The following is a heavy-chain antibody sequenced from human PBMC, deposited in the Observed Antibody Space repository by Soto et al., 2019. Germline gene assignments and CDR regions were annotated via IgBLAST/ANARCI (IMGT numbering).Heavy chain of an antibody. CDR3: ARASYDTVGFGLEP. V-gene: IGHV4-59*01. Sequence: QVHLQESGPGLVKPSETLSLTCSVSGDSISSGYWTWIRQPPGRGLEWIGYMYYSGSFNYNPSLGSLVIISLHPSKNQFSLRLSSVTAADTAVYYCARASYDTVGFGLEPWGHGVLVTVTS. CDR1: GDSISSGY. D-gene: IGHD3-22*01. J-gene: IGHJ5*02. CDR2: MYYSGSF.